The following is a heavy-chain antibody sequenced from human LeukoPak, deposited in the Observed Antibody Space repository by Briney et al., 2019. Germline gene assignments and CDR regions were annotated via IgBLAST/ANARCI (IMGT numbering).Heavy chain of an antibody. Sequence: ASVRVSYKVSGYTLTELSMHWVRQAPGKGREWMGGFDPEDGETIYTQKFQGRVTMTEDTSTDTAYMELGSLRSEDTAVYYCATGDYCSSTSCYAFDIWGQGTMVTVSS. D-gene: IGHD2-2*01. J-gene: IGHJ3*02. CDR3: ATGDYCSSTSCYAFDI. CDR1: GYTLTELS. CDR2: FDPEDGET. V-gene: IGHV1-24*01.